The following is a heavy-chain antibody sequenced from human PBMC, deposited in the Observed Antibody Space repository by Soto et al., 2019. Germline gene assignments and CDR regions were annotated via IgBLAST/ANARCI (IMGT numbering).Heavy chain of an antibody. D-gene: IGHD4-4*01. CDR2: IWYDGSNK. CDR3: ARGRRVRLQNSPPRGMDV. Sequence: GGSLRLSCAASGFTFSSYGMHWVRQAPGKGLEWVAVIWYDGSNKYYADSVKGRFTISRDNSKNTLYLQMNSLRAEDTAVYYCARGRRVRLQNSPPRGMDVWGQGTTVTVSS. CDR1: GFTFSSYG. J-gene: IGHJ6*02. V-gene: IGHV3-33*01.